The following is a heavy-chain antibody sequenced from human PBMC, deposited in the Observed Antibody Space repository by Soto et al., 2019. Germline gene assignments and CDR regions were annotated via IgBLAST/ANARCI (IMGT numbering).Heavy chain of an antibody. J-gene: IGHJ4*03. CDR3: PTSAASSTAYYYLGLAY. Sequence: GGSLRLSCAACGFSFRNAWMNWVRQAPGKGLEWVGRIKSKTDGGTTDYAAPVKGRFTISRDDSKNMLYLQMNSLKIEDTVVYYCPTSAASSTAYYYLGLAYWGQGTLGTGSS. CDR2: IKSKTDGGTT. D-gene: IGHD3-22*01. V-gene: IGHV3-15*07. CDR1: GFSFRNAW.